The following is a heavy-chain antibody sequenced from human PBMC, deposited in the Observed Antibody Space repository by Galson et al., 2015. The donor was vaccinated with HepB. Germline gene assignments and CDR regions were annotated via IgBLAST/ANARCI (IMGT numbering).Heavy chain of an antibody. CDR2: IYYRSKWYN. CDR3: ARDRVLFFGLTDKVRGGLQRVNWLNA. V-gene: IGHV6-1*01. CDR1: GDSVSRNSVA. Sequence: CAISGDSVSRNSVAWNWIRQSPSRGLEWLGRIYYRSKWYNDYAMSVKSRIIINPDTSKNQFSLQLKSASPEDTAVYYCARDRVLFFGLTDKVRGGLQRVNWLNAWGQGTPVTVSS. J-gene: IGHJ5*02. D-gene: IGHD3-10*01.